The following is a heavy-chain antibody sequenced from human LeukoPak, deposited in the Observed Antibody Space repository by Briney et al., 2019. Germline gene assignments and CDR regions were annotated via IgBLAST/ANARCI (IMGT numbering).Heavy chain of an antibody. V-gene: IGHV3-9*01. Sequence: GGSLRPSCAASGFIFDDYAMHWVRQAPGKGLEWVSGISWNSGSIGYADSVKGRFTISRDNAKNSLYLQMHSLRAEDTALYYCAKDRDYSSSGASVDYWGQGTLVTVSS. CDR3: AKDRDYSSSGASVDY. CDR1: GFIFDDYA. J-gene: IGHJ4*02. D-gene: IGHD6-6*01. CDR2: ISWNSGSI.